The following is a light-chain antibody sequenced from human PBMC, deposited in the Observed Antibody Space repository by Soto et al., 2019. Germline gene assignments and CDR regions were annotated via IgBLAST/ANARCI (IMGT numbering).Light chain of an antibody. CDR2: DAS. CDR3: QQYGGSPYT. V-gene: IGKV3-20*01. CDR1: QSVSSSY. Sequence: EIVLTQSPGTLSLSPGERATLSCRASQSVSSSYLAWYQQKPGQAPRLLIYDASSRATGIPDGFSGGGSGTDFTLTISRLEPEDFAVYYCQQYGGSPYTFGQGTKLEIK. J-gene: IGKJ2*01.